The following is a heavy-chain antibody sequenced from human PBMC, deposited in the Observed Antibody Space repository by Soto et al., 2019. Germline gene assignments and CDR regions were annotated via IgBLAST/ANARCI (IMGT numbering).Heavy chain of an antibody. CDR1: GDSINTDYY. CDR3: ARDTASKDYDSHSYHPHFDS. D-gene: IGHD3-22*01. Sequence: SETLSLTCAVSGDSINTDYYSSWIRQPPGKGLEWIGHIYYTGGTFYSPSLKSRLALSVDTSKNQFSLRLSSVTAADTAVYYCARDTASKDYDSHSYHPHFDSWGQGAFRTVST. CDR2: IYYTGGT. V-gene: IGHV4-30-4*01. J-gene: IGHJ5*01.